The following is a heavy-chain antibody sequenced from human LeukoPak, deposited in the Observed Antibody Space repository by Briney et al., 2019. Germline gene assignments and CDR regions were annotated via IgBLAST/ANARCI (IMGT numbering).Heavy chain of an antibody. D-gene: IGHD2-15*01. V-gene: IGHV3-20*04. CDR1: GLPFDDCG. J-gene: IGHJ6*03. CDR3: ARDEYTSGGSCFLYYYYYMDV. Sequence: GGSLRLSCAASGLPFDDCGMNWVRQAPGKGLERVSGINWNGDSTGYADSVKGRFTISRDNAKNSLYLQMNSLRGEDTAWYYCARDEYTSGGSCFLYYYYYMDVWGKGTTVTVSS. CDR2: INWNGDST.